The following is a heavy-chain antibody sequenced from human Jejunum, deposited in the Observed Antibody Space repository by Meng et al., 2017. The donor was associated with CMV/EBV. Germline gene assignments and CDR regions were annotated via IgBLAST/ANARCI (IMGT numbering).Heavy chain of an antibody. CDR3: ASGGIYDFWSGYYTGQTWFDP. V-gene: IGHV4-59*01. D-gene: IGHD3-3*01. CDR1: SYY. J-gene: IGHJ5*02. CDR2: IYYSGGT. Sequence: SYYWSWIRQPPGKGLEWIGYIYYSGGTNYNPSLKSRVTISVDTSKNQFSLKLSSVTAADTAVYYCASGGIYDFWSGYYTGQTWFDPWGQGTLVTVSS.